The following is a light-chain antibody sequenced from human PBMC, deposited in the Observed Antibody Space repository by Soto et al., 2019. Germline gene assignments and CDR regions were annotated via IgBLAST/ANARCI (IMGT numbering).Light chain of an antibody. Sequence: QSALTQPASVSGSPGQSITISCTGTSSDVGGYNHVCWYQQHPGKAPKLIIYEVSNRPSGVSNLFSGAKSGNTASLTISGLQAEDEADYYCSSLTSSTTDVFGTGTKLTVL. CDR2: EVS. CDR3: SSLTSSTTDV. V-gene: IGLV2-14*01. J-gene: IGLJ1*01. CDR1: SSDVGGYNH.